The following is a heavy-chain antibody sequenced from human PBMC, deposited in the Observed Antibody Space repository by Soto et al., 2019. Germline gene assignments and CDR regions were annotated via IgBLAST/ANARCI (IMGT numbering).Heavy chain of an antibody. V-gene: IGHV1-46*01. Sequence: ASVKVSCKASGYTFTSYYMHWVRQAPGQGLEWMGIINPSGGSTSYTQKFQGRVTMTRDTSTSTVYMELSSLRSEDTAVYYCARYPGSGSYLYYFDYWGQGTLVTVSS. CDR2: INPSGGST. CDR3: ARYPGSGSYLYYFDY. CDR1: GYTFTSYY. D-gene: IGHD3-10*01. J-gene: IGHJ4*02.